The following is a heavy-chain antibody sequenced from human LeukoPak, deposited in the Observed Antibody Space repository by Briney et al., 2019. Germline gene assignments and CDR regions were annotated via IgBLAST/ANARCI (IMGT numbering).Heavy chain of an antibody. V-gene: IGHV4-34*01. Sequence: PSETLSLTCAVYGGSFSGYYWSWIRQPPGKGLEWIGEISHSGSTNYNPSLKSRVTISVDTSKNQFSLKLSPVTAADTAVYYCARLDYDFWSGYSDYWGQGTLVTVSS. J-gene: IGHJ4*02. CDR3: ARLDYDFWSGYSDY. CDR1: GGSFSGYY. D-gene: IGHD3-3*01. CDR2: ISHSGST.